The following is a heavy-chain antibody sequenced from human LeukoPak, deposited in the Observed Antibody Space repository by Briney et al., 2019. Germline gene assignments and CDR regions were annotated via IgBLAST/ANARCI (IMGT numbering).Heavy chain of an antibody. CDR3: ASAMTTTTPPHY. J-gene: IGHJ4*02. D-gene: IGHD4-17*01. CDR2: ISSYSSYI. Sequence: GGSLRLSCAASGFTFTSYSMKWVRQAPGKGLEWVSSISSYSSYIYYADSVKGRFTISRDNAKNSLYLQMNNLRAEDTAVYYCASAMTTTTPPHYWGQGTLVTVSS. V-gene: IGHV3-21*01. CDR1: GFTFTSYS.